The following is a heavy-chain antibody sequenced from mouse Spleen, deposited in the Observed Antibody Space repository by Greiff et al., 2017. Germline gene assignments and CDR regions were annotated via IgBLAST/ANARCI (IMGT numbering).Heavy chain of an antibody. D-gene: IGHD1-1*01. V-gene: IGHV1-54*01. CDR1: GYAFTNYL. CDR3: ASRGFITTVVADY. CDR2: INPGSGGT. J-gene: IGHJ2*01. Sequence: VQLQQSGAELVRPGTSVKVSCKASGYAFTNYLIEWVKQRPGQGLEWIGVINPGSGGTNYNEKFKGKATLTADKSSSTAYMQLSSLTSEDSAVYFCASRGFITTVVADYWGQGTTLTVSS.